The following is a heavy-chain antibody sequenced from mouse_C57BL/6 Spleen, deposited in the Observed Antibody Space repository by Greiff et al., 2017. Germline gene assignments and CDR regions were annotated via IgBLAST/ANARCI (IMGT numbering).Heavy chain of an antibody. V-gene: IGHV5-15*04. CDR3: AGLRHPGAMDY. CDR1: GFTFSDYG. Sequence: EVKLVESGGGLVQPGGSLKLSCAASGFTFSDYGMAWVRQAPRKGPEWVAFISNLAYSIYYADTVTGRFSISRENAKDTLYLEMNSLRSEDTAMYYCAGLRHPGAMDYWGQGTSVTVSS. J-gene: IGHJ4*01. CDR2: ISNLAYSI.